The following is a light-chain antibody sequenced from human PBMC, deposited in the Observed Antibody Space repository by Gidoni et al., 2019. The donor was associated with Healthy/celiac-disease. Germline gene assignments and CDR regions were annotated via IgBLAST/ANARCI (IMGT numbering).Light chain of an antibody. Sequence: AIRMTHSPSSFSASTGDRVTITCRASQGISSYLAWYQQKPGKAPKLLIYAASTLQSGVPSRFSGSGSGTDFTLTISCLQSEDFATYYCQQYYSYPPGTFGQGTKLEIK. CDR2: AAS. CDR1: QGISSY. J-gene: IGKJ2*02. V-gene: IGKV1-8*01. CDR3: QQYYSYPPGT.